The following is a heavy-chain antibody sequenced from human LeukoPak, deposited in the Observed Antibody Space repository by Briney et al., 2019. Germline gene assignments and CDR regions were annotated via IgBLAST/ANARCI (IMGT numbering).Heavy chain of an antibody. CDR2: ISGSGGST. Sequence: GGSLRLSCAASGFTFSSYAMSWVRQAPGKGLEWVSAISGSGGSTYYADSVKGRFTISRDNSKNTLYLQMNSLRAEDTAVYYCATRSLVVPATVPPLTGYWGQGTLVTVSS. CDR1: GFTFSSYA. CDR3: ATRSLVVPATVPPLTGY. J-gene: IGHJ4*02. D-gene: IGHD2-2*01. V-gene: IGHV3-23*01.